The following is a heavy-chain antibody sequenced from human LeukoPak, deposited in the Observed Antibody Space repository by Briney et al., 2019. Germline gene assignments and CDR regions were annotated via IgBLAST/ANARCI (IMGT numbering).Heavy chain of an antibody. CDR1: GFTFDDYA. V-gene: IGHV3-9*01. CDR2: ISWNSGSI. CDR3: AKDSSQLVPDY. J-gene: IGHJ4*02. Sequence: GGSLRLSCAASGFTFDDYAMHWVRQAPGRGLEWVSGISWNSGSIGYADSVKGRFTISRDNSKNTLYLQMNSLRAEDTAVYYCAKDSSQLVPDYWGQGTLVTVSS. D-gene: IGHD6-13*01.